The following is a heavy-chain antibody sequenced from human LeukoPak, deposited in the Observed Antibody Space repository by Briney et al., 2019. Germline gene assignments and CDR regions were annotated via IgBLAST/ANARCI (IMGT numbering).Heavy chain of an antibody. CDR3: ARAALAYYHGSGANDACDI. J-gene: IGHJ3*02. CDR1: GFTFSSYW. D-gene: IGHD3-10*01. CDR2: IKQDGGEK. V-gene: IGHV3-7*01. Sequence: GGSLRLSCAASGFTFSSYWMTWVRQVPGKGLEWVANIKQDGGEKHYVDSVKGRFTISRDNAKNSLYLEMNNLRGEDTAVFYCARAALAYYHGSGANDACDIWGQGTMVTVSS.